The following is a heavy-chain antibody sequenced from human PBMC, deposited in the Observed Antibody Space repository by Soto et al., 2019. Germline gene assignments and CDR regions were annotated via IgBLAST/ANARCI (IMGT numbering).Heavy chain of an antibody. D-gene: IGHD2-8*02. V-gene: IGHV3-11*05. Sequence: PGGSLRLSCAASGFTFSDYYISWIRQPPGKGLEWVSHISGSGSHTNYADSVKGRFTISRDNAKNSLYLQMNSLRAEDTAGYDCAGGGYWFDYCGQGTLGSVSS. CDR2: ISGSGSHT. J-gene: IGHJ4*02. CDR1: GFTFSDYY. CDR3: AGGGYWFDY.